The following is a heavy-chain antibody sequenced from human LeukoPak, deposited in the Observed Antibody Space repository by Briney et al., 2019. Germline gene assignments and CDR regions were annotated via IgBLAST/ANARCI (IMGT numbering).Heavy chain of an antibody. CDR2: IYSGGST. J-gene: IGHJ6*03. CDR3: ARETAPYSFYYMDV. D-gene: IGHD2-15*01. CDR1: GFTLSSNY. V-gene: IGHV3-53*01. Sequence: PGGSVRLSCAASGFTLSSNYMSWVREAPGKGLVEVSDIYSGGSTYYADSVKGRFTISRDNSKNTMYLQMNSLRDEETAVYDRARETAPYSFYYMDVWGKGTTVTVSS.